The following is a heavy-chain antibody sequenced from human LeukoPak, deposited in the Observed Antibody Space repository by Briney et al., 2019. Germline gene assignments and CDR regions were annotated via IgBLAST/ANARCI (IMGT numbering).Heavy chain of an antibody. CDR2: INPNSGGT. CDR3: ANQYGSSWRYNY. J-gene: IGHJ4*02. Sequence: ASVKVSCKASGYTFTDYCMHWVRQAPGQGLEWMGRINPNSGGTNYAQKFQGRVTMTRDTSISTAYMELNRLRSDDTAVYYCANQYGSSWRYNYWGQGTLVTVSS. CDR1: GYTFTDYC. V-gene: IGHV1-2*06. D-gene: IGHD6-13*01.